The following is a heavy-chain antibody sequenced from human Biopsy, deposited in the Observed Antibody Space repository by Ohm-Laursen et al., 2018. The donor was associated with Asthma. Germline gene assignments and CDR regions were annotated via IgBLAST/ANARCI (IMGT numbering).Heavy chain of an antibody. V-gene: IGHV1-18*01. J-gene: IGHJ4*02. Sequence: ASVKVSCKVHGDILSSFGIKWVRKAPGQGLEWMGGVIPIYGTTHTAQKFQGRVTMTTDTSTSTAYMELRSLRSDDTAVYYCARDGPVGAPSGYWGQGTLVTVSS. CDR3: ARDGPVGAPSGY. CDR1: GDILSSFG. CDR2: VIPIYGTT. D-gene: IGHD1-26*01.